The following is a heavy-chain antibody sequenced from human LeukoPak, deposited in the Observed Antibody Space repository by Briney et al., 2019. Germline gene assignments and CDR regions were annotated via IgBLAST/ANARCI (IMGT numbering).Heavy chain of an antibody. CDR2: ISSSSSYI. D-gene: IGHD2-21*01. J-gene: IGHJ5*02. Sequence: GGSLRLSCAASGFTFSSYSMNWGRQAPGKGLEWGSSISSSSSYIYYADSVKGRFTISRDNAKNSLYLQMNSLRAEDTAVYYCARAKLVGDWFDPWGQGTLVTVSS. V-gene: IGHV3-21*01. CDR3: ARAKLVGDWFDP. CDR1: GFTFSSYS.